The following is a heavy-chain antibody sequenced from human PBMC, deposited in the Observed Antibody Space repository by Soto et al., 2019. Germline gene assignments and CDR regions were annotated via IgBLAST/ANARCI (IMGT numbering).Heavy chain of an antibody. J-gene: IGHJ4*02. D-gene: IGHD3-16*02. CDR3: ARDRLRLGELSLIGYFDY. Sequence: QVQLVESGGSVVQPGRSLRLSCEASGFNFTSYAMHWVRQAPGKGLEWVAVISYDGINEYYADSVKGRFTISRDNSKNTLFLQMSSLRVEDTAVYYCARDRLRLGELSLIGYFDYWGQGTLVTVSS. CDR1: GFNFTSYA. CDR2: ISYDGINE. V-gene: IGHV3-30*15.